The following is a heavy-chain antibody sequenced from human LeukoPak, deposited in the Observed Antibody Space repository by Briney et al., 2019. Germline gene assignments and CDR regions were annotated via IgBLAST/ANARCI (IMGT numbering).Heavy chain of an antibody. CDR3: ARALGRDFSSTSCYFDY. Sequence: SVKVSCKASGGTFSSYAISWVRQAPGQGLEWMGGIIPIFGTANYAQKFQGRVTITTDESTSTAYMELSSLRSEDTAVYYCARALGRDFSSTSCYFDYWGQGTLVTVSS. D-gene: IGHD2-2*01. CDR2: IIPIFGTA. CDR1: GGTFSSYA. V-gene: IGHV1-69*05. J-gene: IGHJ4*02.